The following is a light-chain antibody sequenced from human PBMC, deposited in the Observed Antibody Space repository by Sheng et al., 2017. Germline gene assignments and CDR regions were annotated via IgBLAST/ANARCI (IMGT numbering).Light chain of an antibody. CDR2: AAS. CDR1: QSISSY. J-gene: IGKJ1*01. CDR3: QQSYSTPGWT. Sequence: DIQMTQSPSSLSASVGDRVTITCRASQSISSYLNWYQQKPGKAPKLLIYAASSLQSGVPSRXSGSGSGTDFTLTISSLQPEDFATYYCQQSYSTPGWTFGQGTKVEIK. V-gene: IGKV1-39*01.